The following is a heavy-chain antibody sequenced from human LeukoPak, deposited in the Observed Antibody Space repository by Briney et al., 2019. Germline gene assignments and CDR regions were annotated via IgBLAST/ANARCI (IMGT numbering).Heavy chain of an antibody. CDR1: GGTFSSYA. J-gene: IGHJ4*02. D-gene: IGHD2-8*02. V-gene: IGHV1-69*05. CDR2: IIPIFGTA. CDR3: ARDTGPGNFAY. Sequence: GSSVKVSCKASGGTFSSYAISWVRQAPGQGLEGMGRIIPIFGTAHYAQKFQGRVTITTDESTSTAYIELSSLRSEDTAVYYCARDTGPGNFAYWGQGTLVTVSS.